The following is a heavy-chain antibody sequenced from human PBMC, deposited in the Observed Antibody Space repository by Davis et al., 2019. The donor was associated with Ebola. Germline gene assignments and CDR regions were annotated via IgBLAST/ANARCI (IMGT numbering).Heavy chain of an antibody. CDR3: ARSGWYRGYYGMDV. D-gene: IGHD6-19*01. CDR1: GGSFSGYY. V-gene: IGHV4-34*01. CDR2: INHRGST. Sequence: SETLSLTCAVYGGSFSGYYWSWIRQPPGKGLEWIGEINHRGSTNSNPSLKSRVTISVDTSKNQFSLKLRSVTAADTAVYYCARSGWYRGYYGMDVWGQGTTVTVSS. J-gene: IGHJ6*02.